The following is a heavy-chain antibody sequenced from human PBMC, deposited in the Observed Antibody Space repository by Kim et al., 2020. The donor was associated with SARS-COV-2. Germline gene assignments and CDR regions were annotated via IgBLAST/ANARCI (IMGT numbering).Heavy chain of an antibody. CDR3: ARGVMVRVVIRSFYYYYGMDV. Sequence: ASVKVSCKASGYTFTSYYMHWVRQAPGQGLEWMGIINPSGGSTSYAQKFQGRVTMTRDTSTSTVSRELSSLRSEDTAVYYCARGVMVRVVIRSFYYYYGMDVWGQGTTVTVSS. CDR2: INPSGGST. V-gene: IGHV1-46*01. CDR1: GYTFTSYY. J-gene: IGHJ6*02. D-gene: IGHD3-10*01.